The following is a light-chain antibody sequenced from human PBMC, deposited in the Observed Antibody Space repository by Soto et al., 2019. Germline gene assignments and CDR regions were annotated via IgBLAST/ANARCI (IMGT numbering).Light chain of an antibody. V-gene: IGKV3-20*01. J-gene: IGKJ1*01. CDR2: GTS. CDR1: QSVTSSF. Sequence: EVLLTQSPGTLSLSPGDRATLSCRASQSVTSSFLAWYQQKPGQAPRLLIYGTSSRATGIPDRFSGSGSGTDFTLTISRLEPEDFAVYYCQQYDSSPRTFGQGTKVDIK. CDR3: QQYDSSPRT.